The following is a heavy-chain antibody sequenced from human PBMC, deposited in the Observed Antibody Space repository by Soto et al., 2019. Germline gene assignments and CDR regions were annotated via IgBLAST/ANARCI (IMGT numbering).Heavy chain of an antibody. J-gene: IGHJ6*02. CDR3: ARDNDRPQLGGNYYYILDV. Sequence: ASVKVSCKASGGTFRNSAISWVRQAPGQGLEWMGGIMPIFRTPDYSQKFQGRGTITADESTSTADMELSGLRSDDTAVYYCARDNDRPQLGGNYYYILDVWGQGTTVTVSS. D-gene: IGHD1-1*01. V-gene: IGHV1-69*13. CDR2: IMPIFRTP. CDR1: GGTFRNSA.